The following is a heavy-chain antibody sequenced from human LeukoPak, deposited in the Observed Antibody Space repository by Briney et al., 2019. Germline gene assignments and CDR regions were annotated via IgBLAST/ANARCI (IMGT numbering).Heavy chain of an antibody. CDR1: GYTFTSYG. D-gene: IGHD1-1*01. CDR3: ARGRTGTLLDY. J-gene: IGHJ4*02. Sequence: ASVKVSCKASGYTFTSYGISWVRQAPGQGLERMGWISAYNGNTNDAQKLQGRVTMTTDTSTSTAYMELRSLRSEDTAVYYCARGRTGTLLDYWGQGTLVTVSS. V-gene: IGHV1-18*01. CDR2: ISAYNGNT.